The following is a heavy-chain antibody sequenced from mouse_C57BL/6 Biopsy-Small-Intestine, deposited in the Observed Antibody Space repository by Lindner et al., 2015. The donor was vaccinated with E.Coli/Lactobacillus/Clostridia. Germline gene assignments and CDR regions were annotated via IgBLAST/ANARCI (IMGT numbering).Heavy chain of an antibody. Sequence: VQLQESGPELVKPGASVKISCKASGYAFSSSWMNWVKQRPGKGLEWIGRIYPGDGDTNYNGKFKGKATLAADKSSSTAYVQLSSLTSEDSAVYFCASLLVFDYWGQGTTLTVSS. CDR1: GYAFSSSW. V-gene: IGHV1-82*01. CDR2: IYPGDGDT. CDR3: ASLLVFDY. J-gene: IGHJ2*01. D-gene: IGHD1-1*01.